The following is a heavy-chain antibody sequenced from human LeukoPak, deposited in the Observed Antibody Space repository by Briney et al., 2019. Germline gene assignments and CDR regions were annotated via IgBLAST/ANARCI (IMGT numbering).Heavy chain of an antibody. Sequence: GGSLGLSCAASGFTLSSSAMSWVRQAPGKGLEWVSVMTEGGATYYADSVRGRFIISRDNSKNMVYLQMNSLRVEDTAVYYCAKLLPDWGQGTLVTVSS. CDR2: MTEGGAT. V-gene: IGHV3-23*01. CDR3: AKLLPD. CDR1: GFTLSSSA. J-gene: IGHJ4*02. D-gene: IGHD3-22*01.